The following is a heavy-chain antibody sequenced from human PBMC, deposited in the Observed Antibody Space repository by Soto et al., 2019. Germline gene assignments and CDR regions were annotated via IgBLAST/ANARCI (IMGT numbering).Heavy chain of an antibody. CDR2: INPNSGGT. CDR3: ARSSGYFAFDI. D-gene: IGHD3-22*01. V-gene: IGHV1-2*02. CDR1: GYTFTGYY. J-gene: IGHJ3*02. Sequence: PSVKVCCKASGYTFTGYYMHWVRQAPGQGLEWMGWINPNSGGTNYAQTFQGRVTMTRDTSISTAYMELSRLRSDDTAVYYCARSSGYFAFDIWGQGTMVTVSS.